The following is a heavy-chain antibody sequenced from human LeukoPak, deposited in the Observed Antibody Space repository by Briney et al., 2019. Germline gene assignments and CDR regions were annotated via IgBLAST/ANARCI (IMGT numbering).Heavy chain of an antibody. Sequence: GGSLRLSCAASGFTFSSYWMHWVRQAPGMGLVWVSRINTDGSDTRYADSVKGRFTISRDNAKNTLYLQMNSLKVEDTAVYYCARDWGSVNWGQGTLVTVSS. V-gene: IGHV3-74*01. D-gene: IGHD3-10*01. CDR3: ARDWGSVN. CDR2: INTDGSDT. J-gene: IGHJ4*02. CDR1: GFTFSSYW.